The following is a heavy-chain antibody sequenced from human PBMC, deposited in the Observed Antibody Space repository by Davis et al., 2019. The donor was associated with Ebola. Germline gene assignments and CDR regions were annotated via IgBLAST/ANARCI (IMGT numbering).Heavy chain of an antibody. CDR1: GFTFSSYE. CDR2: ISSSGSII. V-gene: IGHV3-48*03. J-gene: IGHJ4*02. CDR3: ARDLGWGIAVAGLDY. D-gene: IGHD6-19*01. Sequence: GESLKISCAASGFTFSSYEMNWVRQAPGKGLEWVSYISSSGSIIYYADSVKGRFTISRDNAKNSLYLQMNSLRAEDTAVYYCARDLGWGIAVAGLDYWGQGTLVTVSS.